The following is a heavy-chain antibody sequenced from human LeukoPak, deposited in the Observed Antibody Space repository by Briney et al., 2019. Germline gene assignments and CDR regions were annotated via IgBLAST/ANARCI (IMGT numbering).Heavy chain of an antibody. CDR2: INHSGST. D-gene: IGHD3-22*01. CDR1: GGSFSGYY. V-gene: IGHV4-34*01. J-gene: IGHJ4*02. CDR3: ARGSPYYYDSSGYYYLPDY. Sequence: SETLSLTCAVYGGSFSGYYWSWIRQPPGKGLEWIGEINHSGSTIYNPSLKSRVTISVDTSKNQFSLKLSSVTAADTAVYYCARGSPYYYDSSGYYYLPDYWGQGTLVTVSS.